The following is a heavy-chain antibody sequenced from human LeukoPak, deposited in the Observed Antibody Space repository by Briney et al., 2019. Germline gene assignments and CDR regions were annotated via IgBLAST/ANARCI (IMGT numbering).Heavy chain of an antibody. Sequence: GGSLRLSCAASGFTFSNFAMSWVRQAQGKGLEWVSSIGGSDGRTYYEESVKGRFTISRDNAKNSLYLQMNSLRAEDTAVYYCARGSGGDYLPSAFDIWGQGTMVTVSS. CDR2: IGGSDGRT. CDR1: GFTFSNFA. D-gene: IGHD4-17*01. CDR3: ARGSGGDYLPSAFDI. J-gene: IGHJ3*02. V-gene: IGHV3-23*01.